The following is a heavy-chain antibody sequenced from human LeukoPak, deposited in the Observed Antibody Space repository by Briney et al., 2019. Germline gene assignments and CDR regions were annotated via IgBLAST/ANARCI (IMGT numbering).Heavy chain of an antibody. CDR1: GFTFSSYW. D-gene: IGHD2-2*01. CDR2: IYYSGST. CDR3: ARGRRVGVVVPAASQDYFDY. J-gene: IGHJ4*02. Sequence: GSLRLSCAASGFTFSSYWMHWIRQPPGKGLEWIGSIYYSGSTYYNPSLKSRVTISVDTSKNQFSLKLSSVTAADTAVFYCARGRRVGVVVPAASQDYFDYWGQGTLVTVSS. V-gene: IGHV4-59*01.